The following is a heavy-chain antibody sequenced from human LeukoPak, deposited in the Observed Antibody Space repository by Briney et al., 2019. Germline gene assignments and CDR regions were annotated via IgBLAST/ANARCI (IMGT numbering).Heavy chain of an antibody. V-gene: IGHV4-39*07. CDR3: ARDTGHGDY. CDR1: VFSISSSSYY. D-gene: IGHD3-10*01. Sequence: SETLSLTCTVSVFSISSSSYYWDGIRQPPLKGLEWIGTIYYSGSTYYNPSLKSRVTISVDTSKTQFSLKLSSVTAADPAVYYCARDTGHGDYWGQGTLVPVSS. J-gene: IGHJ4*02. CDR2: IYYSGST.